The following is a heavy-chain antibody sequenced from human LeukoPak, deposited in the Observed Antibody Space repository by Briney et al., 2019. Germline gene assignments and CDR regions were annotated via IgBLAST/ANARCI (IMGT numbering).Heavy chain of an antibody. CDR1: GFTFDDYA. CDR3: ARGPIDYGVAEDY. J-gene: IGHJ4*02. CDR2: ISWNSGSI. D-gene: IGHD4-17*01. Sequence: PGGSLRLSCAASGFTFDDYAMHWVRQAPGKGLEWVSGISWNSGSIGYADSVKGRFTISRDNSKNTLYLQMNSLRAEDTAVYYCARGPIDYGVAEDYWGQGTLVTVSS. V-gene: IGHV3-9*01.